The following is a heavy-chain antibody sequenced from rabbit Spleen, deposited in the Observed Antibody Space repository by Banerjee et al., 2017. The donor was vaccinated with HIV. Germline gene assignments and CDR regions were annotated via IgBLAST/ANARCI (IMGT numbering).Heavy chain of an antibody. CDR3: ARMSDYVSGRAIDL. D-gene: IGHD1-1*01. V-gene: IGHV1S45*01. J-gene: IGHJ4*01. CDR2: IYVGSSGST. Sequence: QEQLEESGGGLVKPGASLTLTCTASGFSLSSSYYMCWVRQAPGKGLEWIACIYVGSSGSTYYASWAKGRFTISKTSSTTVTLQMTSLTVADTATYFCARMSDYVSGRAIDLWGPGTLVTVS. CDR1: GFSLSSSYY.